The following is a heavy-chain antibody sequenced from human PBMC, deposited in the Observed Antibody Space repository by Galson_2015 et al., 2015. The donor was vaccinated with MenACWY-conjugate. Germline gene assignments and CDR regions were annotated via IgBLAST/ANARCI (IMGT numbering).Heavy chain of an antibody. Sequence: SLRLSCAASGFTVSSNYMTWVRQAPGKGLGWVSVIYSGGSTYYADSVKGRFTISRDNSKNTLYLQMNSLRIEDTAVYYCARAIEYCSGGSCYPNAFDIWGQGTMVIVSS. CDR3: ARAIEYCSGGSCYPNAFDI. CDR1: GFTVSSNY. V-gene: IGHV3-66*02. J-gene: IGHJ3*02. D-gene: IGHD2-15*01. CDR2: IYSGGST.